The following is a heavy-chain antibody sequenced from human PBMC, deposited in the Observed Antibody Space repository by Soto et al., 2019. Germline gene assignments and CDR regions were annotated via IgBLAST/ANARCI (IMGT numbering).Heavy chain of an antibody. D-gene: IGHD6-13*01. V-gene: IGHV3-23*01. Sequence: EVQLLESGGGLVQHGGSLRLSCASSGFTFSSYAMSWVRQAPGKGLEGVLAISGSGGSTYYADSVKGRFTIYRDNYKNTLYMQMNSLRAEDTAVYYCASIAADGTLTPSEYWGQGTLVPVSS. CDR3: ASIAADGTLTPSEY. J-gene: IGHJ4*02. CDR2: ISGSGGST. CDR1: GFTFSSYA.